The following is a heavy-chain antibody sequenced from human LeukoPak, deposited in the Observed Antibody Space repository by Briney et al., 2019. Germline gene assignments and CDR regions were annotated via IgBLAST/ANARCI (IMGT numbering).Heavy chain of an antibody. Sequence: PGGSVRLSCVASGFTLSDYWMHWVRQAPGKGLAWVSRINRDGSITNYADSVRGRFTISRDNARNTLDLQMNSLRAEDTAVYYCVRDPFLSGDYWGLGTLVTVSS. V-gene: IGHV3-74*01. CDR3: VRDPFLSGDY. D-gene: IGHD3-3*01. J-gene: IGHJ4*02. CDR1: GFTLSDYW. CDR2: INRDGSIT.